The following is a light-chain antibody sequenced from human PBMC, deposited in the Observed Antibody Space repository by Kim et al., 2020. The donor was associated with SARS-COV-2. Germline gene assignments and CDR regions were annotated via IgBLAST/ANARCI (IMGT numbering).Light chain of an antibody. J-gene: IGLJ2*01. CDR2: ANT. CDR3: QSYDNSLTV. CDR1: GSNIGAVSD. V-gene: IGLV1-40*01. Sequence: PAHRVTISSIGGGSNIGAVSDVHWYQHLPGRPPTLLIYANTTRPSGVSDRFSGSKSGTSASLAIAGLQAEDEADYYCQSYDNSLTVFGGGTQLTVL.